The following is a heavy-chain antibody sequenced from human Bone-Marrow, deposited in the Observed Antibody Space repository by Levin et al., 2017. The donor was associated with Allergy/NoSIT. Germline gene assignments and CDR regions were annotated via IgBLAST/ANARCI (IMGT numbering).Heavy chain of an antibody. J-gene: IGHJ6*02. CDR1: GFTFSDYY. CDR2: ISSSGSTI. CDR3: ARGTGDIVVVPAAVYYYYGMDV. D-gene: IGHD2-2*01. V-gene: IGHV3-11*01. Sequence: RSGGSLRLSCAASGFTFSDYYMSWIRQAPGKGLEWVSYISSSGSTIYYADSVKGRFTISRDNAKNSLYLQMNSLRAEDTAVYYCARGTGDIVVVPAAVYYYYGMDVWGQGTTVTVSS.